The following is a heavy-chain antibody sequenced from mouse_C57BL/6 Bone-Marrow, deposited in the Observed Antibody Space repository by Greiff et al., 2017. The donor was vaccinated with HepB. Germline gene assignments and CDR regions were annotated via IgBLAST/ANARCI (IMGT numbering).Heavy chain of an antibody. CDR1: GFSLTSYA. V-gene: IGHV2-9-1*01. CDR2: IWTGGGT. CDR3: ARIYYYGSPWYFDV. J-gene: IGHJ1*03. Sequence: VKLVESGPGLVAPSQSLSITCTVSGFSLTSYAISWVRQPPGKGLEWLGVIWTGGGTNYNSALKSRLSISKDNSKSQVFLKMNSLQTDDTARYYCARIYYYGSPWYFDVWGTGTTVTVSS. D-gene: IGHD1-1*01.